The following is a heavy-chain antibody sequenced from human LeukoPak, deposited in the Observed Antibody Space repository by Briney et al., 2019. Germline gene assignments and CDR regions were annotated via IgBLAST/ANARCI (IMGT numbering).Heavy chain of an antibody. Sequence: SETLSLICTVSGASVSGDPYYWGWIRQPPGKGLEWIGNIYYSGSTYYNASLQSRVTISIGTSKNQFSLKLSSVTAADTAVYYCARAHETSGDSYYYYYMDVWGKGTTVTVSS. CDR2: IYYSGST. CDR1: GASVSGDPYY. V-gene: IGHV4-39*07. J-gene: IGHJ6*03. D-gene: IGHD7-27*01. CDR3: ARAHETSGDSYYYYYMDV.